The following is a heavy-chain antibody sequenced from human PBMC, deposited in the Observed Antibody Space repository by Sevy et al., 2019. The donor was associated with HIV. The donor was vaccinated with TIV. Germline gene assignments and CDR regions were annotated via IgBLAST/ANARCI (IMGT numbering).Heavy chain of an antibody. J-gene: IGHJ4*02. D-gene: IGHD3-3*01. CDR1: GFTFGDYG. CDR3: SRWNSDFWSGYSYFDY. Sequence: GGSLRLSCTASGFTFGDYGMNWVRQTPGEGLEWVGFIRNKRYGGTVEYAASVKGRFTISRDDSKSIAYLQMDSLESEDTALYFCSRWNSDFWSGYSYFDYWGQGILVTVSS. V-gene: IGHV3-49*04. CDR2: IRNKRYGGTV.